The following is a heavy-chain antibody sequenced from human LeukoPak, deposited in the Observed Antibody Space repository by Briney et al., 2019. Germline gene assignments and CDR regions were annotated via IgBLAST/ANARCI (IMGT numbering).Heavy chain of an antibody. D-gene: IGHD3-10*01. CDR1: GFTFSSYG. CDR2: IWYDGRNK. J-gene: IGHJ4*02. V-gene: IGHV3-33*01. CDR3: ARYGSGSTIDY. Sequence: QPGGSLRLSCAASGFTFSSYGMHWVRQAPGKGLEWVAVIWYDGRNKYYADSVKGRFTISRDNSKNTLYLQMNSLRAEDTAVYYCARYGSGSTIDYWGQGTLVTVSS.